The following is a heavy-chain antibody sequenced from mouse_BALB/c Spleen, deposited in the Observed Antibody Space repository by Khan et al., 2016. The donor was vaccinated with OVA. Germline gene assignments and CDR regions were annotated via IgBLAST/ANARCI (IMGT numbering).Heavy chain of an antibody. Sequence: QVQLQQSGPELVKPGASVKMSCKASGYIFTDYVMNWVKQRTGQGLEWIGQIYPGSDSTYYNEKFKDKATLTDDRSSSTVDMQLNSLTSEDSAVYFGARGGWDVFAYWGQGTLVTVSA. D-gene: IGHD4-1*01. J-gene: IGHJ3*01. CDR1: GYIFTDYV. CDR2: IYPGSDST. CDR3: ARGGWDVFAY. V-gene: IGHV1-77*01.